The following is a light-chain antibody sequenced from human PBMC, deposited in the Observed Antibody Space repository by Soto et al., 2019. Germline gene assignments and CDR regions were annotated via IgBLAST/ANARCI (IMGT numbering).Light chain of an antibody. CDR1: QSVSSSS. Sequence: EIVLTQSPGTLSLSPGERATLSCRASQSVSSSSLAWYQQKPGQAPRQLIYGASSRATGIPDRFSGSGCGTDFTLTITRLEPEDFAVYYCQHYRTSFGGGTRVEIK. V-gene: IGKV3-20*01. J-gene: IGKJ4*01. CDR2: GAS. CDR3: QHYRTS.